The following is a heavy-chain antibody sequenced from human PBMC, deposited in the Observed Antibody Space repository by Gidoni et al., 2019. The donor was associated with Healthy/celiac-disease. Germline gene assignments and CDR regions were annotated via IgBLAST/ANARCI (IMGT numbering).Heavy chain of an antibody. J-gene: IGHJ6*02. CDR3: AREYSSGNGMDV. D-gene: IGHD6-19*01. CDR2: IKQDGSEK. CDR1: GFPFSSYW. Sequence: EVQLVESGGGLVQPGGSLRLSCAASGFPFSSYWMSWVRQAPGTGLEWVANIKQDGSEKYYVDSVKGRFTISRDNAKNSLYLQMNSLRAEDTAVYYCAREYSSGNGMDVWGQGTTVTVSS. V-gene: IGHV3-7*01.